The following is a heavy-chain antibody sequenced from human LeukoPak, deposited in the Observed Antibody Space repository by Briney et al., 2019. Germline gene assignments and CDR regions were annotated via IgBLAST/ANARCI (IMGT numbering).Heavy chain of an antibody. CDR2: ISSSSSYI. CDR1: GFTFSSYS. Sequence: GGSLRLSCAASGFTFSSYSMNWVRQAPGMGLEWVSSISSSSSYIYYADSVKGRFTISRDNAKNSLYLQMNSLRAEDTAVYYCAREINNWFDPWGQGTLVTVSS. J-gene: IGHJ5*02. V-gene: IGHV3-21*01. CDR3: AREINNWFDP.